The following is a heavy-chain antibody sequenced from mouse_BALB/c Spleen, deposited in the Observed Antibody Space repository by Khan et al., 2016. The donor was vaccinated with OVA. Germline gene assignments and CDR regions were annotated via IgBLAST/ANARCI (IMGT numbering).Heavy chain of an antibody. V-gene: IGHV5-17*02. J-gene: IGHJ2*01. CDR3: ATSYFYGYYFDY. Sequence: EVKLVESGGGLVQPGGSRKLSCAASGFTFSNYGMHWVRQAPEKGLEWVAFISGDTSTIYYADTVKGRFTISRDNPKNTLFLQMTSLMSEDTARDYCATSYFYGYYFDYWGPGTTLTVSS. CDR1: GFTFSNYG. CDR2: ISGDTSTI. D-gene: IGHD1-1*01.